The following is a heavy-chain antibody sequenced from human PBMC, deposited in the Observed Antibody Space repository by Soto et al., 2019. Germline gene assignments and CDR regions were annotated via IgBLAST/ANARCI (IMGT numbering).Heavy chain of an antibody. CDR1: GGSISSYY. V-gene: IGHV4-59*01. J-gene: IGHJ4*02. Sequence: PSETLSLTCTVSGGSISSYYWSWIRQPPGKGLEWIGYIYYSGSTNYNPSLKSRVTISVDTSKNQFSLKLSSVTAADTAVYYCARTYYYDSTPDYWRQGTLVTVSS. CDR2: IYYSGST. CDR3: ARTYYYDSTPDY. D-gene: IGHD3-22*01.